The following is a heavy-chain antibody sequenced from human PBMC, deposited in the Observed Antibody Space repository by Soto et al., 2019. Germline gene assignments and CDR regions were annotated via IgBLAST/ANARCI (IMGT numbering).Heavy chain of an antibody. Sequence: ASVKVSCKASGGTFSSYAISWVRQAPGQGLEWMGGIIPIFGTANYAQKFQGRVTITADESTSTAYMELSSLRSEDTAVYYCARDPASRYSSSIRYGMDVWGQGTTVTVSS. D-gene: IGHD6-13*01. J-gene: IGHJ6*02. CDR3: ARDPASRYSSSIRYGMDV. V-gene: IGHV1-69*13. CDR1: GGTFSSYA. CDR2: IIPIFGTA.